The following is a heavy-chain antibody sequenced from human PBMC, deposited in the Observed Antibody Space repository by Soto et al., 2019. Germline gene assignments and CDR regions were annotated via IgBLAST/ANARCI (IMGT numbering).Heavy chain of an antibody. V-gene: IGHV3-30*18. J-gene: IGHJ4*02. D-gene: IGHD3-3*01. Sequence: GGSLRLSCAASGFTFSSYGMHWVRQAPGKGLEWVAVISYDGSNKYYADSVKGRFTISRDNSKNTLYLQMNSLRAEDTAVYYCAKYGTIFGVVPRWYYFDYWGQGTLVTVSS. CDR2: ISYDGSNK. CDR3: AKYGTIFGVVPRWYYFDY. CDR1: GFTFSSYG.